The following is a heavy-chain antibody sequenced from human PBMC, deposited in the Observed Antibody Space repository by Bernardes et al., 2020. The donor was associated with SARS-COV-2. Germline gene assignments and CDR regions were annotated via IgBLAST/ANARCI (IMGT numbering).Heavy chain of an antibody. V-gene: IGHV1-24*01. CDR2: FDPEDGET. J-gene: IGHJ4*02. Sequence: ASVKVSCKVSGYTLAELSMLWVRQAPGKGLEWMGGFDPEDGETIYAQKFKGRVTMTEDTSTDTAYMVLSSLRSEDTAVYYCATVRIGSSWPFFDYWGQGTLVTVSS. CDR1: GYTLAELS. D-gene: IGHD6-13*01. CDR3: ATVRIGSSWPFFDY.